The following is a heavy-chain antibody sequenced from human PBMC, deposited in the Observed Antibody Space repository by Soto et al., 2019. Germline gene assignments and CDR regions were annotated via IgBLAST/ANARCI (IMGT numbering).Heavy chain of an antibody. CDR1: GGPFSSYA. CDR3: ARGVPDDLSYYFDY. Sequence: SVKVSCKASGGPFSSYAIRWVRQAPGQGLEWMGGIIPIFGTANYAQKFQGRVTITADDSTSIAYMELSSLRSEDTAVYYCARGVPDDLSYYFDYWGQGTVVTVS. CDR2: IIPIFGTA. J-gene: IGHJ4*02. V-gene: IGHV1-69*13.